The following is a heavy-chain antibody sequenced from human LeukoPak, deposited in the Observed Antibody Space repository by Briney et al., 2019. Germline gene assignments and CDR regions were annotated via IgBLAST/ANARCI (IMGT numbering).Heavy chain of an antibody. D-gene: IGHD6-13*01. CDR1: GGSISSSSYY. CDR2: IYYSGST. Sequence: PSETLSLTCTVSGGSISSSSYYWGWIRQPPGKGLEWIGSIYYSGSTYYNPSLKSRVTISVDASKNQFSLKLSSVTAADTAVYYCARDGIAAAGTPHYWYFDLWGRGTLVTVSS. J-gene: IGHJ2*01. V-gene: IGHV4-39*07. CDR3: ARDGIAAAGTPHYWYFDL.